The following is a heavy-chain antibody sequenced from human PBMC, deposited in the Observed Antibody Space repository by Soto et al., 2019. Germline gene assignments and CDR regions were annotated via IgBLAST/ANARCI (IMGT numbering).Heavy chain of an antibody. V-gene: IGHV1-69*01. CDR1: GDKFSTYA. CDR2: IITFFGAA. CDR3: ARGGKERFRGSGMDV. D-gene: IGHD1-1*01. J-gene: IGHJ6*02. Sequence: QVQLVQSGAEVRKRGSSVRVACKASGDKFSTYAINWVRQVPGQGLEWLGGIITFFGAAMYAQKFQGRVTITADESATTAYMELSSLRSEDTAVYYCARGGKERFRGSGMDVWGQGTTVTVSS.